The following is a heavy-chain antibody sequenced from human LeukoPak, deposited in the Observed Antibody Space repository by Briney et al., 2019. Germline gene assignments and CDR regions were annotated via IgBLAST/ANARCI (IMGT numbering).Heavy chain of an antibody. CDR1: GYTFTNYG. D-gene: IGHD3-22*01. Sequence: ASVKVSCKASGYTFTNYGITWVRQAPGQGLEWMGWISAYNGDTHYAQKLQGRVAMTTDTSTRTVYMELRSLRHDDTAVYYCARGLDLGSRGYYYFDYHYYYMDVWGKGTMVAVSS. CDR2: ISAYNGDT. CDR3: ARGLDLGSRGYYYFDYHYYYMDV. J-gene: IGHJ6*03. V-gene: IGHV1-18*01.